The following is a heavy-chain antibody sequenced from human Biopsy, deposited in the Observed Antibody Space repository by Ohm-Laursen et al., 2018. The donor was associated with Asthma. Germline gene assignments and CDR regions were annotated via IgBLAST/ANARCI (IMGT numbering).Heavy chain of an antibody. D-gene: IGHD3-3*02. CDR3: ERTFHFWSPYHAEHYQL. V-gene: IGHV3-7*01. J-gene: IGHJ1*01. Sequence: SLRLSCAAPGFSFGDYWMSWVRQVPGKGLEWVANIKHDGTERNHVDSLKGRFTISRDNAKNSLYLQMNSLRAEDTAVYYCERTFHFWSPYHAEHYQLWGQGTLVTVSS. CDR2: IKHDGTER. CDR1: GFSFGDYW.